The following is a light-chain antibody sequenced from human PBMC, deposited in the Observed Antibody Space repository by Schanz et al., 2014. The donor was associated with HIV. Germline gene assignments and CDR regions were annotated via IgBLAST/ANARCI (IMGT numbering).Light chain of an antibody. CDR2: EVN. Sequence: QSVLTQPASVSGSPGQSITISCTGTRNDVGYYNLVSWYQQLPGKAPRFLIYEVNKRPSGVSNRFSGSKSGNTASLTISGLQAEDEADYFCCSYAGSGPYVFGTGTKLTVL. V-gene: IGLV2-23*02. CDR3: CSYAGSGPYV. CDR1: RNDVGYYNL. J-gene: IGLJ1*01.